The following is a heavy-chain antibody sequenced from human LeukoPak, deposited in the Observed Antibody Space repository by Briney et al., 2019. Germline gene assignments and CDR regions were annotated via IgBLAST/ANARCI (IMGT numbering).Heavy chain of an antibody. CDR2: IYNSGST. J-gene: IGHJ6*02. V-gene: IGHV4-59*01. CDR1: GGSISIYY. CDR3: ARGHSSSWQRGYYYGMDV. Sequence: SETLSLTCTVSGGSISIYYWSWIRQPPGKGLEWIGYIYNSGSTNYNPSLKSRVTISVDTSKNQFSLNLGSVTAADTAVYYCARGHSSSWQRGYYYGMDVWGQGTTVTVSS. D-gene: IGHD6-13*01.